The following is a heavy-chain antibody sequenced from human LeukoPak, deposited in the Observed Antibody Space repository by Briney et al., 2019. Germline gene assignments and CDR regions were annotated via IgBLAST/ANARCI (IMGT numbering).Heavy chain of an antibody. D-gene: IGHD3-16*01. CDR1: GYSFTTYG. Sequence: ASVKVSCKASGYSFTTYGISWVRQAPGQGLEWMGWISTYNGNTNYAQKLQDRVTMTTDTSTSTAYMELRSLRSDDTAVYYCARDSVRLFDYWGQGTLVTVSS. J-gene: IGHJ4*02. CDR2: ISTYNGNT. V-gene: IGHV1-18*01. CDR3: ARDSVRLFDY.